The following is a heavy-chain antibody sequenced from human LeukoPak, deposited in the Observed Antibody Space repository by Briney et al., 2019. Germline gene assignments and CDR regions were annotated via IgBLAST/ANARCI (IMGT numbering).Heavy chain of an antibody. Sequence: PSETLSLTCTVSGGSISSYYWSWIRQPPGKGLEWIGYIYYSGSTNYNPSLESRVTISVDTSKNHFSLRLSSVTAADTAVYYCARGSLRYYDWLSWGQGTLVTVSS. CDR3: ARGSLRYYDWLS. CDR2: IYYSGST. D-gene: IGHD3-9*01. V-gene: IGHV4-59*01. CDR1: GGSISSYY. J-gene: IGHJ5*02.